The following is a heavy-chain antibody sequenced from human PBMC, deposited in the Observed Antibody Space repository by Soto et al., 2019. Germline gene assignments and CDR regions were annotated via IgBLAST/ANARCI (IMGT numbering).Heavy chain of an antibody. Sequence: GGSLRLSCPASGFTFSNSWMSWVRQAPGKGLEWVANVKQDGSEIYSMDSVKGRFTISRDNAKNSLYLQMNSLRAEDTAFYYRARVYSGYRDYWGQGTLVTVSS. D-gene: IGHD5-12*01. CDR1: GFTFSNSW. CDR3: ARVYSGYRDY. J-gene: IGHJ4*02. V-gene: IGHV3-7*04. CDR2: VKQDGSEI.